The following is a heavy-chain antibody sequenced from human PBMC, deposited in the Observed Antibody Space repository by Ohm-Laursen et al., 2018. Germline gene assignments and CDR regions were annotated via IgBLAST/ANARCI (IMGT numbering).Heavy chain of an antibody. CDR1: GFTFSDYY. D-gene: IGHD3-10*01. Sequence: GSLRLSCAASGFTFSDYYMSWIRQAPGKGLEWVSSISSSGSTISYADSVKGRFTISRDNAKNSLYLQMNSLRSEDTAVYYCAKDSSGGYYGMHVWGQGTTVTVSS. CDR2: ISSSGSTI. CDR3: AKDSSGGYYGMHV. J-gene: IGHJ6*02. V-gene: IGHV3-11*04.